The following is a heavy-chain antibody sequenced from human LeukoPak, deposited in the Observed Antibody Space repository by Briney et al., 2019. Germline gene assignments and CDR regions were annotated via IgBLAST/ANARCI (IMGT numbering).Heavy chain of an antibody. Sequence: SETLSLTCTVSGGSISSYYWSWIRQPPGKGLEWIGYIYYSGSTNYNPSLKSRVTISIVTSKNQFSLKLSSATAADTAFYYCAAYSSGWFVGILDYWGQGALVTVSS. J-gene: IGHJ4*02. D-gene: IGHD6-19*01. V-gene: IGHV4-59*01. CDR2: IYYSGST. CDR3: AAYSSGWFVGILDY. CDR1: GGSISSYY.